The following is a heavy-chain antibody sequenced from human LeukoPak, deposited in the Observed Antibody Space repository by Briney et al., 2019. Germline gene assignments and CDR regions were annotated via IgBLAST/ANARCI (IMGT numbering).Heavy chain of an antibody. CDR1: GGSFSGYY. V-gene: IGHV4-34*01. D-gene: IGHD3-10*01. J-gene: IGHJ5*02. CDR2: INHSGST. CDR3: ARKAQGYGSGRRPFDP. Sequence: SETLSLTCAVYGGSFSGYYWSWIRQPPGKGLEWIGEINHSGSTNYNPSLKSRVTISVDTSKNQFSLKLRSVTAADTAVYYCARKAQGYGSGRRPFDPWGQGTLVTVSS.